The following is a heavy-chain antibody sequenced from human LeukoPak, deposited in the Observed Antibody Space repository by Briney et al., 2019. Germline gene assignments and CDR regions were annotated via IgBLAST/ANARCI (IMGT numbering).Heavy chain of an antibody. CDR3: AKAARNYYDSSGYYFSPDY. V-gene: IGHV3-23*01. J-gene: IGHJ4*02. Sequence: GGSLRLSCAASGFTFSSYAMSWVRQAPGKGLEWVSAISGSGGSTYYADSVKGRFTISRDSSKNTLYLQMNSLRAEDTAVYYCAKAARNYYDSSGYYFSPDYWGQGTLVTVSS. CDR2: ISGSGGST. CDR1: GFTFSSYA. D-gene: IGHD3-22*01.